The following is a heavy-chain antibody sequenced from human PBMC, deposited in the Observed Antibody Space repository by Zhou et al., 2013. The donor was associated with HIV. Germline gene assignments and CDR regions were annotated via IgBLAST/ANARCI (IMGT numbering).Heavy chain of an antibody. CDR2: INPKSGGT. CDR1: GYTFTDYY. Sequence: QVQLVQSGAEVKKPGASVKVSCKASGYTFTDYYIYWVRQAPGQGLEWMGWINPKSGGTNYAQDFQGRLTMTRDTSITTVYMELKRLTSEDTAMYFCARSHKWLQLRYQGNIDYWGQGTVVTVSS. D-gene: IGHD5-12*01. J-gene: IGHJ4*02. V-gene: IGHV1-2*02. CDR3: ARSHKWLQLRYQGNIDY.